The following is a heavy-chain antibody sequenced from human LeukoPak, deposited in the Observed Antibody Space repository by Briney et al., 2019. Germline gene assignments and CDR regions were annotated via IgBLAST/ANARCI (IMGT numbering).Heavy chain of an antibody. CDR2: ISGSGDNT. J-gene: IGHJ6*02. V-gene: IGHV3-23*01. Sequence: GGSLRLSCAASGFTFSSYAMSWVRQAPGKGLEWVSPISGSGDNTYYADSVKGRFTISRDNSKNTLYLQMNSLRAEDTAVYYCAKERYSSGWYPVGMDVWGQGTTVTVSS. CDR3: AKERYSSGWYPVGMDV. D-gene: IGHD6-19*01. CDR1: GFTFSSYA.